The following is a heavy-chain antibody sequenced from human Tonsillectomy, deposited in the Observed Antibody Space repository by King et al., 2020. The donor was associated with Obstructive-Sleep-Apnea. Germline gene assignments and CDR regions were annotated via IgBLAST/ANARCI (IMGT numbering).Heavy chain of an antibody. Sequence: EVQLVESGGGLVQPGGSLRLSCAASGFTFSIYAMSWVRQAPGKGLEWVSAITASGGSTYYADSVKGRFTISRDNSKNTLYLQMNSLRAEDTALYYCAKGELWFGEDKRFDFWGQGTLVTVSS. V-gene: IGHV3-23*04. J-gene: IGHJ4*02. CDR1: GFTFSIYA. CDR3: AKGELWFGEDKRFDF. CDR2: ITASGGST. D-gene: IGHD3-10*01.